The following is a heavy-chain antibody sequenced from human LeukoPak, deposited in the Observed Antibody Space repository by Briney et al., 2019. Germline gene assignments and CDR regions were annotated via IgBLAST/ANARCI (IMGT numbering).Heavy chain of an antibody. J-gene: IGHJ3*02. V-gene: IGHV3-33*01. CDR3: ARDLEDSSPFGAFDM. CDR2: IWFDGIRK. D-gene: IGHD3-22*01. Sequence: GRSLRLSCAASGFTFSNYGMHWVRQVPGKGLEWVAAIWFDGIRKYYADSVKGRLTISRDNSKNTLYLQMNSLRAEDTAVYYCARDLEDSSPFGAFDMWGQGTMVTVSS. CDR1: GFTFSNYG.